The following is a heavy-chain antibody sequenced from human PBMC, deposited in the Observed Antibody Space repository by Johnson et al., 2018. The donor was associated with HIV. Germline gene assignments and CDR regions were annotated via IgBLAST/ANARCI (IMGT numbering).Heavy chain of an antibody. CDR2: IYTADNR. Sequence: VQLVESGGDLVRPGGSLRLSCAASGFTVSTNYMNWVRQAPGKGLEWVSVIYTADNRNYADSVKGRFSISRDNSKNTVYLQMHSLRPKDTAVYYCARDLAAAGIFRGLSAFDIWGQGTMVTVSS. V-gene: IGHV3-66*02. J-gene: IGHJ3*02. CDR3: ARDLAAAGIFRGLSAFDI. D-gene: IGHD6-13*01. CDR1: GFTVSTNY.